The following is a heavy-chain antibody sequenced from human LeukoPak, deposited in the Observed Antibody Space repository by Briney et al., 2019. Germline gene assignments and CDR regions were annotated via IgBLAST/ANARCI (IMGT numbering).Heavy chain of an antibody. CDR3: ARHGSAGTA. CDR1: GGSLRGTSYY. CDR2: FDYSGST. J-gene: IGHJ5*02. V-gene: IGHV4-39*01. Sequence: SETLSLTCTFSGGSLRGTSYYWGWIRQPPGKVLEWIGSFDYSGSTYYNASLNSRGTIYIDTANKQFSLKLTSVIAADTAVYYCARHGSAGTAWGQGTQVSVSS. D-gene: IGHD6-13*01.